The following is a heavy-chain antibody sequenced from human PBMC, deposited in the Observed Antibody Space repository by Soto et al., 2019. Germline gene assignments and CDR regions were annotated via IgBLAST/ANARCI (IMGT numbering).Heavy chain of an antibody. J-gene: IGHJ6*03. CDR1: GFTVSSNY. D-gene: IGHD6-13*01. CDR2: IYSGGST. V-gene: IGHV3-53*04. Sequence: GGSLRLSCAASGFTVSSNYMSWVRQAPGKGLEWVSVIYSGGSTYYADSVKGRFTISRHNSKNTLYLQMNSLRAEDTAVYYCARIYSSRRPSSYYYYYYMDVWGKGTTVTVSS. CDR3: ARIYSSRRPSSYYYYYYMDV.